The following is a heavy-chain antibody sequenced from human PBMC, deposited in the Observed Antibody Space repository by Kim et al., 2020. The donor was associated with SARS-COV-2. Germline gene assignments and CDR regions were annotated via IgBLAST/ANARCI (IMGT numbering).Heavy chain of an antibody. D-gene: IGHD3-9*01. J-gene: IGHJ6*02. CDR3: AKRPLFLTEGYGMDV. Sequence: DSVKGRFTISRDNSKNTLYRQMNSLRAEDTAVYYCAKRPLFLTEGYGMDVWGQGTTVTVSS. V-gene: IGHV3-23*01.